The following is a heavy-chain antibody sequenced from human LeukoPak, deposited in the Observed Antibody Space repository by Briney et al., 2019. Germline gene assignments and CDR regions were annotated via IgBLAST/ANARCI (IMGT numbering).Heavy chain of an antibody. D-gene: IGHD1-26*01. J-gene: IGHJ4*02. CDR1: GGSISSGSYY. V-gene: IGHV4-61*02. CDR2: IYTSGST. Sequence: PSETLSLTCTVSGGSISSGSYYWSWIRQPAGKGLEWIGRIYTSGSTNYNPSLKSRVTISVDTSKNQFSLKLSSVTAADTAVYYCARDRVYQGGSYPHLFDYWGQGTLVTVSS. CDR3: ARDRVYQGGSYPHLFDY.